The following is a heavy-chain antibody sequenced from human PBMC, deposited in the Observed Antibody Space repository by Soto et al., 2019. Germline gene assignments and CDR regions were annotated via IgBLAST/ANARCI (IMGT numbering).Heavy chain of an antibody. V-gene: IGHV3-23*01. D-gene: IGHD3-9*01. Sequence: GGSLRLSCAASGFTFSNYAMSWVRQAPGKGLEWVSTLSGSGDTTNYADSVKGRFTISRDNSKGTLYLQMNSLRAEDTAVYYCAKGSYYDILTAYHFWGQGTLVTVAS. CDR1: GFTFSNYA. CDR2: LSGSGDTT. J-gene: IGHJ4*02. CDR3: AKGSYYDILTAYHF.